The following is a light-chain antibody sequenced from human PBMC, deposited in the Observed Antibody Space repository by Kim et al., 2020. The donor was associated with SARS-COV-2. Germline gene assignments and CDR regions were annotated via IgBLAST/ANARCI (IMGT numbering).Light chain of an antibody. CDR2: AES. Sequence: ALVGAGVPITCRASQGIRINLAGYQQNPGKVPKLLFYAESTLQSGVPSRFRGSGSGTDFTLTISGLQPEDVATYYCHKYNSTPLTFGGGTKVDIK. J-gene: IGKJ4*01. CDR1: QGIRIN. V-gene: IGKV1-27*01. CDR3: HKYNSTPLT.